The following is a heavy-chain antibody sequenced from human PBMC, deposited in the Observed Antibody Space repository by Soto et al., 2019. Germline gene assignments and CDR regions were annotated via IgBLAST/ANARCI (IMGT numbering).Heavy chain of an antibody. Sequence: ASVKVSCKASGYTFTSYAMHWVRQAPGQRLEWMGWINAGNGNTKYSQKFQGRVTITRDTSASTAYMELSSLRSEDTAVYYCASWTWGGSPATHYYYIDVWGKGTTVTVS. V-gene: IGHV1-3*01. CDR3: ASWTWGGSPATHYYYIDV. D-gene: IGHD3-16*01. J-gene: IGHJ6*03. CDR2: INAGNGNT. CDR1: GYTFTSYA.